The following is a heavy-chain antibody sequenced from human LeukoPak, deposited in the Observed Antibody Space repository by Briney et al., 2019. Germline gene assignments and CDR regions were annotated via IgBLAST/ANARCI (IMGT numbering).Heavy chain of an antibody. CDR3: ARGYCSGGSCYHPNDY. V-gene: IGHV1-69*13. CDR1: GGTFSSYA. CDR2: IIPIFGTA. Sequence: SVTVSCTASGGTFSSYAISWVRQAPGQGLEWMGGIIPIFGTANYAQKFQGRVTITADEPTSTAYMELSSLRSEDTAVYYCARGYCSGGSCYHPNDYWGQGTLVTVSS. D-gene: IGHD2-15*01. J-gene: IGHJ4*02.